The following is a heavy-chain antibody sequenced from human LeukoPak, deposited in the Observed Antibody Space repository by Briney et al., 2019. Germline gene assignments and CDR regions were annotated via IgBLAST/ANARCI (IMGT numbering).Heavy chain of an antibody. J-gene: IGHJ4*02. Sequence: SETLSLTCAVYGGSFSGYYWSWIRQPPGNGLEWIGEINHSGSTNYNPSLKSRVTISVDTSKNQFSLKLSSVTAADTAVYYCASSSRYCSGGSCYSMGDYWGQGTLVTVSS. CDR2: INHSGST. D-gene: IGHD2-15*01. CDR1: GGSFSGYY. V-gene: IGHV4-34*01. CDR3: ASSSRYCSGGSCYSMGDY.